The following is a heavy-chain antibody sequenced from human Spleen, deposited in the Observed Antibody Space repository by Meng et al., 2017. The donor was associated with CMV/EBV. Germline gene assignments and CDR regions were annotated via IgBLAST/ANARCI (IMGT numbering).Heavy chain of an antibody. V-gene: IGHV3-21*01. CDR3: ARDRSSSSGGYYGMDV. Sequence: ESLKISCAASGFTFSSYSMNWVRQAPGKGLEWVSSISSSSSYIYYADSVKGRFTISRDNAKNSLYLQMNSLRAEDTAVYYCARDRSSSSGGYYGMDVWGQGTTVTVSS. J-gene: IGHJ6*02. CDR2: ISSSSSYI. CDR1: GFTFSSYS. D-gene: IGHD6-6*01.